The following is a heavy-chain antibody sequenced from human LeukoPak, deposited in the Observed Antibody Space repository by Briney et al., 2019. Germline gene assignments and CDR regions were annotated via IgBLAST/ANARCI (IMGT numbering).Heavy chain of an antibody. CDR3: ARDVGAGTAGWFDP. D-gene: IGHD6-19*01. CDR1: GGSFSGYY. V-gene: IGHV4-34*01. J-gene: IGHJ5*02. CDR2: INHSGST. Sequence: SETLSLTCAVYGGSFSGYYWSWIRQPPGKGLEWIGEINHSGSTNYNPSLKSRVTISADTSKNQFSLKLSSVTAADTAVYYCARDVGAGTAGWFDPWGQGTLVTVSS.